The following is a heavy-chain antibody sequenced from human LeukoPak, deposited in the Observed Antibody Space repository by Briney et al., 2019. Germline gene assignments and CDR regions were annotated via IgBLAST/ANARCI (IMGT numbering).Heavy chain of an antibody. Sequence: PGGSLRLSCAGSGFTFSNAWMSWVRQAPGKGLEWVGRIKSEPDGGTTDYAAPVKGKFTISRDDSKNTLYLQMNSQRAEDTALYYCTTDDRGYSYAPRYWGQGTLVTVSS. CDR3: TTDDRGYSYAPRY. J-gene: IGHJ4*02. CDR2: IKSEPDGGTT. D-gene: IGHD5-18*01. CDR1: GFTFSNAW. V-gene: IGHV3-15*01.